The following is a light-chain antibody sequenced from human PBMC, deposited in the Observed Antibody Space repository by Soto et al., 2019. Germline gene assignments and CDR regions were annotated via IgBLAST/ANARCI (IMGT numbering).Light chain of an antibody. V-gene: IGKV1-27*01. J-gene: IGKJ4*01. CDR3: QQYSTAPFT. CDR2: TAS. Sequence: DIQMTQSPSSLSASVGDRVTITCRASQVLYNYLAWYQQKPGEAPKLLISTASTLQSGVPSRFGGRGSGTDFTLTISSLHPEDVATYYCQQYSTAPFTFGGGTSVEIK. CDR1: QVLYNY.